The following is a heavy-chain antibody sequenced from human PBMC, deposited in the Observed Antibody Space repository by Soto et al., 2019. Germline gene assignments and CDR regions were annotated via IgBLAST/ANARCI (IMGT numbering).Heavy chain of an antibody. J-gene: IGHJ5*02. CDR1: GGSISSYY. D-gene: IGHD1-7*01. V-gene: IGHV4-59*01. CDR2: IYYSGST. Sequence: PSETLSLTCTVSGGSISSYYWSWIRQPPGKGLEWIGYIYYSGSTNYNPSLKSRVTISVDTSKNQFSLKLSSVTAADTAVYCCAGQRAYNWNYVNWFDPWGQGTLVTVSS. CDR3: AGQRAYNWNYVNWFDP.